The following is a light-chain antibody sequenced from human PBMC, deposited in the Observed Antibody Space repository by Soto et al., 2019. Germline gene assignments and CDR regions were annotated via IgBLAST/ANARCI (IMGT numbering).Light chain of an antibody. V-gene: IGKV1-12*01. CDR1: QGIGGR. J-gene: IGKJ1*01. CDR2: RAS. CDR3: LQDYTFHRK. Sequence: DIQMTQSPSSVSASVGDRVTITCRASQGIGGRLAWFQQKPGKAPQLLIYRASTLQSGVPSRFSGSGSGADFILTITSMQPEDFATYFCLQDYTFHRKFGQGTKVHIK.